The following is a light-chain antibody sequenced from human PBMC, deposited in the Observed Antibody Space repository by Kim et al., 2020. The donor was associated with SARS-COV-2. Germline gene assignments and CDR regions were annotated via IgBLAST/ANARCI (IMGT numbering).Light chain of an antibody. J-gene: IGKJ1*01. Sequence: ASVGDRVTLTRLASQSISGWLAWYQQKPGKAPKLLIYKASSLESGVPSRFSGSGSGTEFTLTVSSLQPDDFATYYCQQYNSYPWTFGQGTKVDIK. V-gene: IGKV1-5*03. CDR3: QQYNSYPWT. CDR1: QSISGW. CDR2: KAS.